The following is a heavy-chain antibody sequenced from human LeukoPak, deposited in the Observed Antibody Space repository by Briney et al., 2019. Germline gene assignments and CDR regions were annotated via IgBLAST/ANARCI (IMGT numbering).Heavy chain of an antibody. Sequence: PGGSLRLSCAASGHYWMHWVRQAPGKGLVWVSHINSDGSWTSYADSVKGRFTIPKDNAKNTVYLQMNNLRAEDTAVYYCVSFYETYWGRGSLVTVSS. CDR2: INSDGSWT. D-gene: IGHD2-2*01. CDR1: GHYW. J-gene: IGHJ4*02. V-gene: IGHV3-74*01. CDR3: VSFYETY.